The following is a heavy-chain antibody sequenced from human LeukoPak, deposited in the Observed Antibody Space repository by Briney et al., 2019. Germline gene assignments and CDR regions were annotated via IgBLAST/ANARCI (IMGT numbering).Heavy chain of an antibody. V-gene: IGHV4-4*07. CDR1: GGSMSSYY. D-gene: IGHD3-22*01. Sequence: NPSETLSLTCTVSGGSMSSYYWSWIRQPAGKGLEWIGRIYTSGSTNYNPSLKSRVTMSVDTSKNQFSLKLSSVTAADTAVYYCARGVEEQYYYDSSGYYAFDIWGQGTMVTVSS. J-gene: IGHJ3*02. CDR2: IYTSGST. CDR3: ARGVEEQYYYDSSGYYAFDI.